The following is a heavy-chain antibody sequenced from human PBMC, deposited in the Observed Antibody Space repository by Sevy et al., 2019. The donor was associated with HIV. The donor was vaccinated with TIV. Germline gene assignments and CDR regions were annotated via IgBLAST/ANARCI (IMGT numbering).Heavy chain of an antibody. D-gene: IGHD5-18*01. J-gene: IGHJ4*02. CDR1: GHTFTDYF. Sequence: ASVKVSCKISGHTFTDYFIHWVRQAPGHGLEWMGWINPSSSDTKDSQKFQGRVTLTRETSINTAYMELRRLKSDDTGVYVCASPGQYRHGSLLDYWGQGTLVTVSS. CDR2: INPSSSDT. V-gene: IGHV1-2*02. CDR3: ASPGQYRHGSLLDY.